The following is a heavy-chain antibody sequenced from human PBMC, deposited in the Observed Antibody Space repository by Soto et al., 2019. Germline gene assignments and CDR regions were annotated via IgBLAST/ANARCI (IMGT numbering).Heavy chain of an antibody. CDR2: ISPDGGRT. CDR1: GYTFTTYY. CDR3: APRDPGHY. Sequence: QVQLVQSGAEVKKPGASVKVSCKASGYTFTTYYMHWVRQAPGQGLEWMGIISPDGGRTSYAQKFQGRGNKTKDTSTSTVYMELSSLRSDDTAVYYCAPRDPGHYWGQGTLVTVSS. J-gene: IGHJ4*02. V-gene: IGHV1-46*01.